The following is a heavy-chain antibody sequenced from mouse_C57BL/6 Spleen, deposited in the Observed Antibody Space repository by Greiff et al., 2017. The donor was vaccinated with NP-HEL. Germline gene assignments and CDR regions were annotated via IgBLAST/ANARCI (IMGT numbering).Heavy chain of an antibody. CDR2: IYPRSGNT. CDR1: GYTFTSYG. D-gene: IGHD2-3*01. J-gene: IGHJ3*01. V-gene: IGHV1-81*01. CDR3: AREDDGYYVFAY. Sequence: VKLMESGAELARPGASVKLSCKASGYTFTSYGISWVKQRTGQGLEWIGEIYPRSGNTYYNEKFKGKATLTADKSSSTAYMELRSLTSEDSAVYFCAREDDGYYVFAYWGQGTLVTVSA.